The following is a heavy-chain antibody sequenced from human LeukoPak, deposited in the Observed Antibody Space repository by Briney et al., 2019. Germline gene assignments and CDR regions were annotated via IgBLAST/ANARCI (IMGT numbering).Heavy chain of an antibody. CDR1: GFTFSSHW. CDR2: INTDGSST. J-gene: IGHJ4*02. V-gene: IGHV3-74*01. CDR3: ARDCGSTGCDY. Sequence: GGSLRLSCAASGFTFSSHWMHWVRQAPGKGLVWVSRINTDGSSTTYADSVKGRFTISRDNAKNTLYLQMNSLRAEDTAVYYCARDCGSTGCDYWGQGTLVTVSS. D-gene: IGHD2-2*01.